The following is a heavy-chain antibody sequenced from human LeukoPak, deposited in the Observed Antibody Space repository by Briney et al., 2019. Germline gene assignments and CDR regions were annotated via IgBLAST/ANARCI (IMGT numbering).Heavy chain of an antibody. CDR1: GGSISSSRYY. CDR3: ARFDYGDYGEDY. J-gene: IGHJ4*02. Sequence: PSETLSLTCTVSGGSISSSRYYWGWTRQPPGKGLQWIASIYHSGTTYYNPSLKSRVTISVDMSKNQFSLKLSSVTPADTAVYYCARFDYGDYGEDYWGQGTLVTVSS. V-gene: IGHV4-39*01. CDR2: IYHSGTT. D-gene: IGHD4-17*01.